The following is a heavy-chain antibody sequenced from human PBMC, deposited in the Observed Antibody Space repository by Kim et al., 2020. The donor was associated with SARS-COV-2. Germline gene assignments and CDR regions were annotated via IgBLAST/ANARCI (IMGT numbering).Heavy chain of an antibody. Sequence: GESLKISCQISGYTFTTYWIGWARQVPGKGLEWMGMIDPGDSQTNYSPAFQGQVTISADKSTNTAYLQWSGLKASDTAIYYCARHRKAYCGGECYSGDFWGQGTMVTVSS. J-gene: IGHJ3*01. D-gene: IGHD2-21*01. CDR1: GYTFTTYW. CDR2: IDPGDSQT. V-gene: IGHV5-51*01. CDR3: ARHRKAYCGGECYSGDF.